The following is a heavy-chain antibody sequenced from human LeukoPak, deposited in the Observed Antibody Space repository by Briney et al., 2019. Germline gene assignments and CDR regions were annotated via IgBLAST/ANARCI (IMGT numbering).Heavy chain of an antibody. D-gene: IGHD3-10*01. CDR3: ARVWYYGSGSYGGGYFDY. J-gene: IGHJ4*02. CDR1: GFTFSNNW. CDR2: IKQDGSEK. Sequence: GGSLRLSCAASGFTFSNNWMSWVRQAPGKGLEWVANIKQDGSEKYYVDSAKGRFTISRDNAKNSLYLQMNSLRAEDTAVYYCARVWYYGSGSYGGGYFDYWGQGTLVTVSS. V-gene: IGHV3-7*03.